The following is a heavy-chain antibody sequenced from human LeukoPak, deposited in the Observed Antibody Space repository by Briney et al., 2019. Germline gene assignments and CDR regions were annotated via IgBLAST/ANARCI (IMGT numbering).Heavy chain of an antibody. CDR2: ISSSSSTI. CDR3: AGTGIAAAGTFYYYYYYMDV. CDR1: GFTFRSYE. Sequence: GGSLRLSCAASGFTFRSYEMNWVRQAPGKGLEWVSYISSSSSTIYYADSVKGRFTISRDNAKNSLYLQMNSLRAEDTAVYYCAGTGIAAAGTFYYYYYYMDVWGKGTTVTVSS. V-gene: IGHV3-48*03. J-gene: IGHJ6*03. D-gene: IGHD6-13*01.